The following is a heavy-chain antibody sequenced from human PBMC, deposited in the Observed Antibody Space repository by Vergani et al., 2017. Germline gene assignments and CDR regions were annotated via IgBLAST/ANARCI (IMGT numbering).Heavy chain of an antibody. D-gene: IGHD2-15*01. CDR1: GFTFSSYG. CDR3: ARAEVGGAYYMDV. Sequence: QVQLVESGGGVVQPGRSLRLSCAASGFTFSSYGMHWVRRAPGKGLEWVAVIWYDGSNKYYADSVKGRFTISRDNSKNTLYLQMNSLRAEDTAVYYCARAEVGGAYYMDVWGKGTTVTVSS. CDR2: IWYDGSNK. V-gene: IGHV3-33*01. J-gene: IGHJ6*03.